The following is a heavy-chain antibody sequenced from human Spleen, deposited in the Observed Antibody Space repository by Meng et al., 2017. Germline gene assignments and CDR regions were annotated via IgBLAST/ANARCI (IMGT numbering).Heavy chain of an antibody. CDR3: ARDRGHFDSSGYPYFDY. CDR1: GFTFYDYT. D-gene: IGHD3-22*01. J-gene: IGHJ4*02. Sequence: GGSLRLSCAASGFTFYDYTMHWVRQAPGKGLEWVSLITWDGGTTYYADSVKGRFTISRDNSKNSLYLQMNSLRAEDTAVYYCARDRGHFDSSGYPYFDYWGQGTLVTVSS. V-gene: IGHV3-43*01. CDR2: ITWDGGTT.